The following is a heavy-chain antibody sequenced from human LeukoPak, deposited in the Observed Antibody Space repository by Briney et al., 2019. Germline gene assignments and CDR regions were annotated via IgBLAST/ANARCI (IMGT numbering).Heavy chain of an antibody. V-gene: IGHV4-39*01. CDR1: GGSISSSSYY. Sequence: SETLSLTCTVSGGSISSSSYYWGWIRQPPGKGLEWIGNIYYSGDTYYNPSLKSRLTMSVDTSNNQSSLKLRSVTAADTAVYYCARRLGSAMYFDYWGQGTQVTVSS. CDR2: IYYSGDT. D-gene: IGHD5-18*01. CDR3: ARRLGSAMYFDY. J-gene: IGHJ4*02.